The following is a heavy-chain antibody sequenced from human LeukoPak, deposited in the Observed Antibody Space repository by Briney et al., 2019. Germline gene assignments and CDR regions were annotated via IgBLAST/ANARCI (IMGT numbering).Heavy chain of an antibody. V-gene: IGHV3-30*04. D-gene: IGHD3-10*01. CDR1: GFTFSTYA. CDR2: ISYDGSNK. Sequence: PGGSLRLSCAASGFTFSTYAIHWVRQAPGKGLEWVAVISYDGSNKFYADSVKGRFIISRDTSKNTLYLQMNSLRGDDTAVYYCARDHPMVRGASYYGLDVWGQGTTVIVSS. CDR3: ARDHPMVRGASYYGLDV. J-gene: IGHJ6*02.